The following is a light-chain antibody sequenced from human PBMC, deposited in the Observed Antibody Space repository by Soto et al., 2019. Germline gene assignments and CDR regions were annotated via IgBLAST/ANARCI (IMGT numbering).Light chain of an antibody. CDR2: EVT. V-gene: IGLV2-14*01. CDR1: HSDVGAYNY. Sequence: SVLTKPASVSGSPEQSIAIFCTGTHSDVGAYNYVSWYQQHPGKAPKLKISEVTNRPSGVSDRFSSSKSGNTASLTISGLQAEDEADYYCATWDDGLSGYVFATGTKVTVL. J-gene: IGLJ1*01. CDR3: ATWDDGLSGYV.